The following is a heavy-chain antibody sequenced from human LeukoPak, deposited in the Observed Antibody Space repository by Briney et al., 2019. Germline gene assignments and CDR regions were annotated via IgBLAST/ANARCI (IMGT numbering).Heavy chain of an antibody. CDR3: AKAGVFPLLGEDYYYGMDV. D-gene: IGHD1-26*01. CDR2: IIPIFGTA. V-gene: IGHV1-69*13. CDR1: GGTFSSYA. Sequence: SVKVSCKASGGTFSSYAISWVRQAPGQGLEWMGGIIPIFGTANYAQKFQGRVTITADESTSTAYMELSSLRSEDTAVYYCAKAGVFPLLGEDYYYGMDVWGQGTTVTVSS. J-gene: IGHJ6*02.